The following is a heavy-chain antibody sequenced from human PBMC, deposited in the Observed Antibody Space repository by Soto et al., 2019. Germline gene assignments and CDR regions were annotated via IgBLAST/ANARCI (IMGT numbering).Heavy chain of an antibody. D-gene: IGHD3-10*01. J-gene: IGHJ6*02. CDR3: ARLGIDGSGILFYGMDV. CDR2: IIPILGIA. V-gene: IGHV1-69*02. Sequence: QVQLVQSGAEVKKPGSSVKVSCKASGGTFSSYTISWVRQAPGQGLEWMGRIIPILGIANYAQKFQGRVTITADKSTSSANMELSSLRSEDTAVYYCARLGIDGSGILFYGMDVWGQGTTVTVSS. CDR1: GGTFSSYT.